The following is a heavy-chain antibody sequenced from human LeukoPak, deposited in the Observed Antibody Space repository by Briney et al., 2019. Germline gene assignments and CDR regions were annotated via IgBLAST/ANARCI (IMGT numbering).Heavy chain of an antibody. CDR3: AKAPLITMIVVVITLFDY. V-gene: IGHV3-23*01. D-gene: IGHD3-22*01. CDR1: GFTFSSYG. J-gene: IGHJ4*02. CDR2: ISGSGGST. Sequence: GGSLRLSCAASGFTFSSYGMSWVRQAPGKGLEWVSAISGSGGSTYYADSVKGRFTISRDNSKNTLYLQMNSLRAEDTAVYYCAKAPLITMIVVVITLFDYWGQGTLVTVSS.